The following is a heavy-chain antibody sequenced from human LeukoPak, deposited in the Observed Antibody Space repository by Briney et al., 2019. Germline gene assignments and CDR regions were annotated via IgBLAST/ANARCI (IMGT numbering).Heavy chain of an antibody. Sequence: ASVKVSCKASGYTFTGYYMHWVRQAPGQGLEWMGWINPNSGGTNYAQKFQGRVTMTRDTSISTAYMELSRLRSDDTAVYYCARAYYDSSGLLHLDYWGREPWSPSPQ. V-gene: IGHV1-2*02. CDR3: ARAYYDSSGLLHLDY. J-gene: IGHJ4*02. CDR2: INPNSGGT. CDR1: GYTFTGYY. D-gene: IGHD3-22*01.